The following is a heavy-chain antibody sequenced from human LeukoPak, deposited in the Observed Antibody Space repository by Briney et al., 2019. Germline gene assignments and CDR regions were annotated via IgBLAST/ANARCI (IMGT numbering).Heavy chain of an antibody. Sequence: SETLSLTCTVSRGSISGSIRSYYWSWLRQPPGKGLGWIGYISSSGSVNDNPSLRSRVTISVDTSKNQFFLNLSSVSAADTAVYYCARIPLGYSGAYYFDYWGQGTLVTVSP. CDR2: ISSSGSV. D-gene: IGHD5-12*01. CDR3: ARIPLGYSGAYYFDY. CDR1: RGSISGSIRSYY. J-gene: IGHJ4*02. V-gene: IGHV4-4*09.